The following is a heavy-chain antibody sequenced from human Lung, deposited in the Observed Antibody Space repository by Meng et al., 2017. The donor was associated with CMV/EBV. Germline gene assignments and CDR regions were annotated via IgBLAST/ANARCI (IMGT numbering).Heavy chain of an antibody. CDR3: ARRGMMTTRGYWFDP. CDR2: IHPGDSDT. Sequence: EXXKISXEGSGYSFSNYWIDWVRQMPGKGLEWMGSIHPGDSDTRYSPSFHGQVTFSADKSIRTAYLQWSGLKASDTAMYYCARRGMMTTRGYWFDPWGQGXLVTVSS. D-gene: IGHD4-17*01. CDR1: GYSFSNYW. J-gene: IGHJ5*02. V-gene: IGHV5-51*01.